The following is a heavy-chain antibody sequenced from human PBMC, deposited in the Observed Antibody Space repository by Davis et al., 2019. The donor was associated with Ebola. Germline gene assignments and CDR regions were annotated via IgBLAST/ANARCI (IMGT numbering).Heavy chain of an antibody. CDR2: INPNSGGT. CDR1: GYTFTGYY. J-gene: IGHJ5*02. CDR3: ARATPGIAVLNWFDP. V-gene: IGHV1-2*04. Sequence: ASVKVSCKASGYTFTGYYMHWVRQAPGQGLEWMGWINPNSGGTNYAQKFQGWVTMTRDTSISTAYMELSRLRSDDTAVYYCARATPGIAVLNWFDPWGQGTLVTVSS. D-gene: IGHD6-19*01.